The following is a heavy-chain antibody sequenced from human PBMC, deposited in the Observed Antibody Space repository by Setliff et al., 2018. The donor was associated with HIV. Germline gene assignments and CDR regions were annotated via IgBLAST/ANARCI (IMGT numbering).Heavy chain of an antibody. D-gene: IGHD6-13*01. Sequence: SETLSLTCTVSGGSIKSSSYYWGWIRKDPGKGLEWIGSIYYSGTTYYNPSLRGRVTISVDTSKNQFSLKLSSVTAADTAVYYCARDIQAAGTGWFDPWGQGTLVTVSS. J-gene: IGHJ5*02. V-gene: IGHV4-39*02. CDR2: IYYSGTT. CDR3: ARDIQAAGTGWFDP. CDR1: GGSIKSSSYY.